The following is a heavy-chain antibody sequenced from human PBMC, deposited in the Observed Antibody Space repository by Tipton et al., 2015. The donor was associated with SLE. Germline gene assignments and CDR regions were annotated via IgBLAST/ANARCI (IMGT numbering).Heavy chain of an antibody. CDR3: ARGPIIRYFGGYFGMDV. CDR1: GGSISSSSYY. J-gene: IGHJ6*02. CDR2: IYYSGST. D-gene: IGHD3-9*01. V-gene: IGHV4-39*01. Sequence: TLSLTCTVSGGSISSSSYYWGWIRQPPGKGLEWIGSIYYSGSTYYNPSLKSRVTISVDTSKNQFSLKLRSVTAADTALYYCARGPIIRYFGGYFGMDVWGQGTTVTVSS.